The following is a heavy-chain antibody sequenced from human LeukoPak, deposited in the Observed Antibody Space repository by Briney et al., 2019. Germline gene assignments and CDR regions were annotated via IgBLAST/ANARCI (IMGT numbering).Heavy chain of an antibody. V-gene: IGHV3-11*04. Sequence: GGSLRLSCAASGFTFSDYYMSWIRQAPGKGLEWVSYISSSGSTIYYADSVKGRFTISRDNAKNSLYLQMNSLRAEDTAVYYCARDHLYCSSTSCSDYWGQGTLVTVSS. D-gene: IGHD2-2*01. CDR1: GFTFSDYY. CDR2: ISSSGSTI. CDR3: ARDHLYCSSTSCSDY. J-gene: IGHJ4*02.